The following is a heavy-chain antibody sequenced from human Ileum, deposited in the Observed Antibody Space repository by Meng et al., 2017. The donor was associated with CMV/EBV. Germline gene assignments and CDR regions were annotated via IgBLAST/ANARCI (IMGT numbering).Heavy chain of an antibody. CDR1: GYTFTGYY. CDR2: INPNSGGT. D-gene: IGHD2/OR15-2a*01. Sequence: QVQVVQYGAEMKKPGDSGKVSCKAYGYTFTGYYMHWVRQAPGQGLEWMGWINPNSGGTNYAQKFQGRVTMTRDTSISTAYMELSRLTSDDTAVYYCARGGQGNTAFHYWGQGTLVTVSS. V-gene: IGHV1-2*02. J-gene: IGHJ4*02. CDR3: ARGGQGNTAFHY.